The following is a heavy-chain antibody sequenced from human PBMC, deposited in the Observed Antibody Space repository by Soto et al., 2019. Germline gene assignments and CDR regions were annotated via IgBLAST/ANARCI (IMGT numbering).Heavy chain of an antibody. V-gene: IGHV4-59*01. J-gene: IGHJ6*03. D-gene: IGHD2-2*01. Sequence: SETLSLTCTVSGGSISSYYWSWIRQPPGKGLEWIGYIYYSGSTNYNPSLKSRVTISVDTSKNQFSLKLSSVTAADTAVYYCARNRVSVVPAAMPEKYYYMDVWGKGTTVTVSS. CDR3: ARNRVSVVPAAMPEKYYYMDV. CDR1: GGSISSYY. CDR2: IYYSGST.